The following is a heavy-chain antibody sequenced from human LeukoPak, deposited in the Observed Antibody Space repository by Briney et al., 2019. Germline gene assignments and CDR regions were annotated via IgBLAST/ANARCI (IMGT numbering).Heavy chain of an antibody. CDR1: GGSISSSNW. CDR3: ARGSRDGYNWFYYYYMDV. CDR2: IYHSGST. V-gene: IGHV4-4*02. D-gene: IGHD5-24*01. J-gene: IGHJ6*03. Sequence: SETLSLTCAVSGGSISSSNWWSWVRQPPGKGLEWIGEIYHSGSTNYNPSLKSRVTISVDTSKNQFSLKLSSVTAADTAVYYCARGSRDGYNWFYYYYMDVWGKGTTVTISS.